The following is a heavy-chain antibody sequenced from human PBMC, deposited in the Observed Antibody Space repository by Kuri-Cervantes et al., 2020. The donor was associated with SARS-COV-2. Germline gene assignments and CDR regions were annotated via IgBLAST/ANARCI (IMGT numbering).Heavy chain of an antibody. V-gene: IGHV3-9*01. J-gene: IGHJ3*02. CDR3: ARGTGDSSPSFGFDI. D-gene: IGHD3-22*01. Sequence: LSLTCVASGFTFDDYAMHWVRQAPGRGLEWVSGIGWNSDSIGYADSVKGRFTISRDNAKNSLYLQMNSLRAEDTAVYYCARGTGDSSPSFGFDIWGQGTMVTVSS. CDR1: GFTFDDYA. CDR2: IGWNSDSI.